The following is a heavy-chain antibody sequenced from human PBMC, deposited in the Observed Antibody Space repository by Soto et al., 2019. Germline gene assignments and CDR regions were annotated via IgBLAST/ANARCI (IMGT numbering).Heavy chain of an antibody. D-gene: IGHD3-10*02. CDR1: GFTFSSYG. CDR2: ITSISSTM. Sequence: EVELVESGGGLVQPGGSLRLSCAASGFTFSSYGMYWVRQAPGKGLEWDSYITSISSTMDYADSVKGRFTISRDNAKNLLFLEMNSMRDEDTAVYYCARRLLFAAVGMDVWGQGTTVTVSS. CDR3: ARRLLFAAVGMDV. V-gene: IGHV3-48*02. J-gene: IGHJ6*02.